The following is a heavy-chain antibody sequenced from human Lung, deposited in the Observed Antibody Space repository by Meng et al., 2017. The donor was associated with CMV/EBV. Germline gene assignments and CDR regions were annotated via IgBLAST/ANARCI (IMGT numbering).Heavy chain of an antibody. CDR1: GGSISSSNW. Sequence: GQRQEQAPGMGKPSGTLSPTCAVSGGSISSSNWWSWVRQPPGKGLEWIGEIYHSGSTNYNPSLKSRVTISVDKSKNQFSLKLSSVTAADTAVYYCASFPPPGKQWLVTDYWGQGTLVTVSS. J-gene: IGHJ4*02. D-gene: IGHD6-19*01. CDR2: IYHSGST. CDR3: ASFPPPGKQWLVTDY. V-gene: IGHV4-4*02.